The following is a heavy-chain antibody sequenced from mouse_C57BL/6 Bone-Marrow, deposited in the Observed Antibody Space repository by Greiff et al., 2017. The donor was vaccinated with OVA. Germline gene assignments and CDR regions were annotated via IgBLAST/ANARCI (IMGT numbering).Heavy chain of an antibody. CDR2: IRSKSNNYAT. Sequence: EVQLQESGGGLVQPKGSLKLSCAASGFSFNTYAMNWVRQAPGKGLEWVARIRSKSNNYATYYADSVKDRFTISRDDSESMLYLQMNNLKTEDTAMYYCVRHGSYYYGSSYWYFDVWGTGTTVTVSS. CDR3: VRHGSYYYGSSYWYFDV. J-gene: IGHJ1*03. D-gene: IGHD1-1*01. CDR1: GFSFNTYA. V-gene: IGHV10-1*01.